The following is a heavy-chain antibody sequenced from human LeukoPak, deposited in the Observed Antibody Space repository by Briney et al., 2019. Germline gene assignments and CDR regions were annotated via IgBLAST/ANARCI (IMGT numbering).Heavy chain of an antibody. CDR3: AREGPRREFGALIVGFRGWFDS. J-gene: IGHJ5*01. V-gene: IGHV4-39*07. Sequence: SETLSLTCTVSGGSISSSSYYWGWIRQPPGKGLEWIGSIYYSGSTYYNPSLKSRVTISVDTSKNQFSLKLKSVTTTDTAVYYCAREGPRREFGALIVGFRGWFDSWGQGTLVTVSS. D-gene: IGHD3-16*02. CDR2: IYYSGST. CDR1: GGSISSSSYY.